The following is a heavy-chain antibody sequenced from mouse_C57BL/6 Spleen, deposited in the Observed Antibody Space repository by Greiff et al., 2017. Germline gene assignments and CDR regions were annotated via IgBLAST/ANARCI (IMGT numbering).Heavy chain of an antibody. J-gene: IGHJ4*01. CDR1: GFTFSSYA. Sequence: EVMLVESGEGLVKPGGSLKLSCAASGFTFSSYAMSWVRQTPEKRLEWVAYISSGGDYIYYADTVKGRFTISRDNARNTLYLQMSSLKSEDTAMYYCTRESYYSNYVLLAMDYWGQGTSVTVSS. V-gene: IGHV5-9-1*02. CDR2: ISSGGDYI. CDR3: TRESYYSNYVLLAMDY. D-gene: IGHD2-5*01.